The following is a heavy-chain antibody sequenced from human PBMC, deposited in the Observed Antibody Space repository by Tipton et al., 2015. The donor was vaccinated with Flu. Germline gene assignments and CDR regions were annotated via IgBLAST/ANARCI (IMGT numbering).Heavy chain of an antibody. J-gene: IGHJ2*01. D-gene: IGHD5-12*01. V-gene: IGHV4-61*02. CDR2: IYNSGDT. Sequence: LRLSCTVSGGSISGVSYSWSWIRQPAGKGLEWIGRIYNSGDTNYSPSLKSRVTMSVDTSRDQFSLRLTSVAAADTAVYYCARHIGGYDYGYWYFDFWGRGTLVTVSS. CDR1: GGSISGVSYS. CDR3: ARHIGGYDYGYWYFDF.